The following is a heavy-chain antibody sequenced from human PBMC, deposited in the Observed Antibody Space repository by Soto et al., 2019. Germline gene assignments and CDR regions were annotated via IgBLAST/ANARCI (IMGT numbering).Heavy chain of an antibody. V-gene: IGHV4-31*03. CDR3: ASGGGFGSSTSLPPAHIDY. D-gene: IGHD2-2*01. Sequence: SETLSLTCTVSGGSISSGGYYWSWIRQHPGKGLEWIGYIYYSGSTYYNPSLKSRVTISVDTSKNQFSLKLSSVTAADTAVYYCASGGGFGSSTSLPPAHIDYWGQGTLVTVSS. J-gene: IGHJ4*02. CDR1: GGSISSGGYY. CDR2: IYYSGST.